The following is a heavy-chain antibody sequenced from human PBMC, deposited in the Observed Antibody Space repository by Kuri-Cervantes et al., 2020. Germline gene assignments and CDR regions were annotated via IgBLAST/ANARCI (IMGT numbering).Heavy chain of an antibody. CDR2: IYYSGST. Sequence: SETLSLTCTVSGGSISSYYWSWIRQPPGKGLEWIGYIYYSGSTNYNPSLKSRVTISVDTSKNQFSLKLSSVTAADTAVYYCAREIRYYYGSGSLSGKYYMDVWGKGTTVTVSS. J-gene: IGHJ6*03. V-gene: IGHV4-59*01. D-gene: IGHD3-10*01. CDR3: AREIRYYYGSGSLSGKYYMDV. CDR1: GGSISSYY.